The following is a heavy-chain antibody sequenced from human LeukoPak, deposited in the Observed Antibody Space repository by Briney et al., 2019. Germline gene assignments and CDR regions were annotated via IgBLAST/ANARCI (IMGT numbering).Heavy chain of an antibody. Sequence: EGSLRLSCAASEFTFSSYSMNWVRQAPGKGLEWVSYINIISSEIYYGDSVKGRFTISTDNAKNSVYLQMNSLRDEDTAVYYCARDRAYAFDNWGQGTMVTVSS. CDR1: EFTFSSYS. CDR2: INIISSEI. CDR3: ARDRAYAFDN. D-gene: IGHD3-10*01. V-gene: IGHV3-48*02. J-gene: IGHJ3*02.